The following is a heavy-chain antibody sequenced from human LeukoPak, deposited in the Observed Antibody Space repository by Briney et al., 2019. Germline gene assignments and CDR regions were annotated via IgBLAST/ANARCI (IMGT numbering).Heavy chain of an antibody. D-gene: IGHD3-9*01. CDR3: ARDPYYDILTGYLIRGAFDI. J-gene: IGHJ3*02. CDR1: GGSISSGSYY. CDR2: IYSSGTT. V-gene: IGHV4-61*02. Sequence: SETLSLTCTVSGGSISSGSYYWSWIRQSAGKGLGWIGRIYSSGTTDYNPSLKSRVTMSVATSKNQFSLKLNSVTAADTAVYYCARDPYYDILTGYLIRGAFDIWGLGTVVTVSS.